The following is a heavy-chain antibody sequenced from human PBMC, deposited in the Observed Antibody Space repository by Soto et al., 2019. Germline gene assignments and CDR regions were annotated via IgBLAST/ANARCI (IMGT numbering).Heavy chain of an antibody. CDR2: MNPDSGHA. V-gene: IGHV1-8*01. CDR1: GYTFTNSD. CDR3: AKGRGSGWAWYFDN. J-gene: IGHJ4*02. D-gene: IGHD6-19*01. Sequence: ASVKVSCKASGYTFTNSDINWVRQAPGQGLEWMGWMNPDSGHAAYAQKFQGRVTLTTSTSTSTVYMEMRSLGSEDTAVYYCAKGRGSGWAWYFDNWGQGTLVTVSS.